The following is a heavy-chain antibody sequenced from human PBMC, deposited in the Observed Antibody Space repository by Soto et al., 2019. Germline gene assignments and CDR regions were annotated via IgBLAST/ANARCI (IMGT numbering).Heavy chain of an antibody. V-gene: IGHV3-11*06. J-gene: IGHJ6*02. CDR3: ARDGGEIIAAAAGGGYGMDV. CDR2: ISGRGNYT. D-gene: IGHD6-13*01. Sequence: HVHMVESGGDLVKPGGSLRLSCAVSGFTFSDYHMSWFRQAPEQGLEWIAYISGRGNYTNYADSVRGRFTISRDNIKNSLFLQMNSLRDEDTAIYYCARDGGEIIAAAAGGGYGMDVWGQGTTVIVSS. CDR1: GFTFSDYH.